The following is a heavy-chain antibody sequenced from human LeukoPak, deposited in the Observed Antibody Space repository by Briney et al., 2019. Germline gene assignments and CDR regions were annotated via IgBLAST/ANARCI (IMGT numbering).Heavy chain of an antibody. CDR1: GGSISSYY. Sequence: SETLSLTCTVSGGSISSYYWSWIRQPPGKGLERIGYIYYSGSTNYNPSLKSRVTISVDTSKNQFSLKLSSVTAADTAVYYCARDRTLYSYWGQGTLVTVSS. D-gene: IGHD2-2*02. CDR3: ARDRTLYSY. V-gene: IGHV4-59*01. CDR2: IYYSGST. J-gene: IGHJ4*02.